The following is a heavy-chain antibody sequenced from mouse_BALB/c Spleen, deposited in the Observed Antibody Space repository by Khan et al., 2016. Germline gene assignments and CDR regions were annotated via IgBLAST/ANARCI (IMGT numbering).Heavy chain of an antibody. V-gene: IGHV3-2*02. J-gene: IGHJ4*01. CDR2: ISFSGST. CDR3: VRGGLYGFYAMDY. CDR1: GYSITDNYA. Sequence: EVQLQESGPGLVKPSQSLSLTCTVTGYSITDNYAWNWIRQFPGNKLEWVAHISFSGSTGYNPSLKSRISITRDTSKNQFFLQLNSVTTQDTATYYCVRGGLYGFYAMDYWGQGTSVTVSS. D-gene: IGHD1-1*02.